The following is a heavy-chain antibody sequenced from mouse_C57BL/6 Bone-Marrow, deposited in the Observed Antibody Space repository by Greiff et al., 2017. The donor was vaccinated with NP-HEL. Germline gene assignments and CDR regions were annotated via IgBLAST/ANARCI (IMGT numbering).Heavy chain of an antibody. CDR2: INPNNGGT. CDR3: ARGGGTWFAY. Sequence: VQLKQSGPELVKPGASVKMSCKVSGYTFTDYNMHWVKQSHGKSLEWIGYINPNNGGTSYNQKFKGKATLTVNKSSSTAYMELRSLTSEDSAVYYCARGGGTWFAYWGQGTLVTVSA. J-gene: IGHJ3*01. V-gene: IGHV1-22*01. CDR1: GYTFTDYN.